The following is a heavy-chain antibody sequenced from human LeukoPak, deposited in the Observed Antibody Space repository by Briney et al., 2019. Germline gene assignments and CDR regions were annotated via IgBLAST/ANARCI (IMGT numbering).Heavy chain of an antibody. CDR1: GFTFSSFW. V-gene: IGHV3-7*01. J-gene: IGHJ4*02. CDR2: INQGGSES. D-gene: IGHD3-9*01. CDR3: ARYTGYYLVF. Sequence: GGSLRLSCAASGFTFSSFWMSWVRQAPGKGLEWVAKINQGGSESYYADSVEGRFTFSRDNAKTSLYLQMNSLRDEDTAVYYCARYTGYYLVFWGQGSLVTASS.